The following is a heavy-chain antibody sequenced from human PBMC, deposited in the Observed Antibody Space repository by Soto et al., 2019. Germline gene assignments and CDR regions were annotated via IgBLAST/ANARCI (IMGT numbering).Heavy chain of an antibody. CDR2: IYYSGST. V-gene: IGHV4-31*03. D-gene: IGHD5-12*01. CDR1: GGSISSGGYY. CDR3: ARDLSGYGNWFDP. J-gene: IGHJ5*02. Sequence: SETLSLTSTFSGGSISSGGYYWSWIRQHPGKGLEWIGYIYYSGSTYYNPSLKSRVTISVDTSKNQFSLKLSSVTAADTAVYYCARDLSGYGNWFDPWGQGTLVTVSS.